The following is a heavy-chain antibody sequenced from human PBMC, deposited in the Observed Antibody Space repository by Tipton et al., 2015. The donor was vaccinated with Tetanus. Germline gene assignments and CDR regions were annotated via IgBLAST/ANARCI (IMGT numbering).Heavy chain of an antibody. V-gene: IGHV3-66*01. J-gene: IGHJ4*02. CDR2: IYNTGRT. CDR1: GFTLSTYW. CDR3: LPYSSSPGDS. D-gene: IGHD6-6*01. Sequence: SLRLSCAASGFTLSTYWMSWVRQAPGKGLEWVSLIYNTGRTHYEESVKGRFTISRDSTKNTVYLEMNSLRAEDTAGYYCLPYSSSPGDSWGQGSLVTVSS.